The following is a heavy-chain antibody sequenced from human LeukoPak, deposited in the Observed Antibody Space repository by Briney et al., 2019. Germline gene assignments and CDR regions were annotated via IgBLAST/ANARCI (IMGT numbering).Heavy chain of an antibody. CDR1: GFTFSDAW. Sequence: PGGSLSLSCEASGFTFSDAWMSWVRQAPGKGLEWVGRIKSKTDGGTTDYAAPVKGRFTISRDDSKNTLYLQMNSLKTEDTAVYYCTTRGGSFSIFDYWGQGTLVTVSS. V-gene: IGHV3-15*01. D-gene: IGHD1-26*01. CDR3: TTRGGSFSIFDY. CDR2: IKSKTDGGTT. J-gene: IGHJ4*02.